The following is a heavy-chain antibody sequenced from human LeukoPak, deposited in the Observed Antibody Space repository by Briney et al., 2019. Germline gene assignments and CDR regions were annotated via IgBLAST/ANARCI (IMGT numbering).Heavy chain of an antibody. CDR2: ISVTGGDT. J-gene: IGHJ4*02. CDR3: ARDRWYYFDY. Sequence: PGGSLRLSCAASGFNFNNYAMSWVRQAPGKGLEWVSTISVTGGDTEYAHSVRGRFTISRDNAKNSLYLQMNSLRAEDTAVYYCARDRWYYFDYWGQGTLVTVSS. D-gene: IGHD2-15*01. CDR1: GFNFNNYA. V-gene: IGHV3-23*01.